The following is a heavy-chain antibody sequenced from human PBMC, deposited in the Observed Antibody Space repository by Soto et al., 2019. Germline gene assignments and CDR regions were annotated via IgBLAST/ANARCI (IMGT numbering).Heavy chain of an antibody. CDR3: AGQTFTIAAASYGRSNWFDP. V-gene: IGHV4-39*01. CDR2: IYFTGNT. CDR1: GGSITSSRHF. J-gene: IGHJ5*02. Sequence: SETLSLTCSASGGSITSSRHFWGWVRQPPGKGLEWIGPIYFTGNTYYTPSLKSRLTMSIDTSKNDFSLRLNSVTAEDTAVYYCAGQTFTIAAASYGRSNWFDPWGPGTLVTVSS. D-gene: IGHD6-25*01.